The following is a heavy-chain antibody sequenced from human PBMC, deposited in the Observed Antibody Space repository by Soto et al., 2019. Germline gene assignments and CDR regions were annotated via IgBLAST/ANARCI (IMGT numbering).Heavy chain of an antibody. D-gene: IGHD2-15*01. CDR2: IYPGDSDT. CDR3: ARQVVVAATSSDY. J-gene: IGHJ4*02. Sequence: RGESLKISCKGSGYSFTSYWIGWVRQIPGKGLEWMGIIYPGDSDTRYSPSFQGQVTISADKSISTAYLQWSSLKASDTAMYYCARQVVVAATSSDYWGQGTLVTVSS. CDR1: GYSFTSYW. V-gene: IGHV5-51*01.